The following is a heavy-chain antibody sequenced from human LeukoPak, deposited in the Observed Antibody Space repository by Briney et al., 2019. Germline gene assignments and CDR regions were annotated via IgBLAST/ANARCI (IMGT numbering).Heavy chain of an antibody. J-gene: IGHJ6*03. D-gene: IGHD6-6*01. CDR1: GFTFRSYA. CDR2: ISGSGGST. Sequence: GGSLRLSCAASGFTFRSYAMNWVRQAPGKGLAGVSGISGSGGSTNYADSVKGRCTISRENSKNTLYLQINSLRAEDTALYYCARGEAAQVYYYMDVWGKGTTVTVSS. CDR3: ARGEAAQVYYYMDV. V-gene: IGHV3-23*01.